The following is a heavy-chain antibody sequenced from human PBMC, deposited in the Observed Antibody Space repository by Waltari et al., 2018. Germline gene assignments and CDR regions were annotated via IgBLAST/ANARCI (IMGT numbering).Heavy chain of an antibody. J-gene: IGHJ5*02. CDR2: INTNTGNP. D-gene: IGHD2-15*01. V-gene: IGHV7-4-1*02. CDR3: ARVARYCSGGSCRNWFGP. CDR1: GYTVTSNA. Sequence: QVQLVKSGSELKKTGASVKASCKASGYTVTSNAKKWVRQATGQGLEWMGWINTNTGNPTYGHGFTGRFVFSLDTSFSTAYLQISSLKAEDTAVYYCARVARYCSGGSCRNWFGPWGQGTLVTVSS.